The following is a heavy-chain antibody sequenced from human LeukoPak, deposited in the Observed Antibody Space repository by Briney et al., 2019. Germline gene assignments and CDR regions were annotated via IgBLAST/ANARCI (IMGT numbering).Heavy chain of an antibody. CDR1: GGSITNYY. V-gene: IGHV4-59*01. D-gene: IGHD4-17*01. CDR3: ARDLVTVTKGFDI. Sequence: SETLSLTCTVSGGSITNYYWSWIRQPPGKGLEWIGHIHSSGTTIYNPSLKSRVTISVDTSRNQFSLKLTSVTAADTAVYYCARDLVTVTKGFDIWGQGTMVSVSS. J-gene: IGHJ3*02. CDR2: IHSSGTT.